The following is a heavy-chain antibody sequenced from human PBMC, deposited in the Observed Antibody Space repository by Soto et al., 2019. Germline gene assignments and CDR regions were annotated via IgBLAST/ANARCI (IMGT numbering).Heavy chain of an antibody. CDR2: ISGSGGSR. CDR1: GFTFSSYA. V-gene: IGHV3-23*01. D-gene: IGHD2-8*01. Sequence: GGSLRLSCAASGFTFSSYAMSWVRQAPGKGLEWVSVISGSGGSRYYADSVKGRFTISRDNSKNTRYLQMNSLRAEDTAVYYCAKAGYCTNGVCYLYYFDYWGQGTLVTVSS. CDR3: AKAGYCTNGVCYLYYFDY. J-gene: IGHJ4*02.